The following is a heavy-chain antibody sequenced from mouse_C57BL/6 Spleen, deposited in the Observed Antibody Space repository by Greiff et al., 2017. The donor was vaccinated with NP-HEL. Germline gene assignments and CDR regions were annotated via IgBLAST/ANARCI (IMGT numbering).Heavy chain of an antibody. J-gene: IGHJ3*01. CDR2: ISSGSSTI. D-gene: IGHD1-1*01. CDR3: ARSGSSYPFAY. V-gene: IGHV5-17*01. Sequence: EVMLVESGGGLVKPGGSLKLSCAASGFTFSDYGMHWVRQAPEKGLEWVAYISSGSSTIYYADTVKGRFTISRDNAKNTLFLQMTSLRSEDTAMYYCARSGSSYPFAYWGQGTLVTVSA. CDR1: GFTFSDYG.